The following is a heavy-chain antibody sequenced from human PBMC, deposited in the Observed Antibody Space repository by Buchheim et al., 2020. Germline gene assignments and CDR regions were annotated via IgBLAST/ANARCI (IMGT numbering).Heavy chain of an antibody. CDR3: ARDRGFVIDY. CDR1: GFMFSSYE. D-gene: IGHD3-10*01. V-gene: IGHV3-48*03. J-gene: IGHJ4*02. CDR2: ISSSGDTI. Sequence: EVQLVESGGGLVQPGGSLRLSCAASGFMFSSYEMNWVRQAPGKGLEWVSYISSSGDTIHYEDSVKGRFTISRDNAKNSLDLQMNSLRVADTAVYYCARDRGFVIDYWGQGAL.